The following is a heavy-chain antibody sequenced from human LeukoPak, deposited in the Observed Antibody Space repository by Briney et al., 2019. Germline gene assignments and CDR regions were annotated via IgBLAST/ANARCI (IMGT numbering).Heavy chain of an antibody. J-gene: IGHJ6*04. V-gene: IGHV4-34*01. CDR2: INHSGST. CDR1: GESFSGYY. D-gene: IGHD2-15*01. Sequence: ASETLSLTCAVYGESFSGYYWSWIRQPPGKGLEWIGEINHSGSTNYNPSLKSRVTISVDTSKNQFSLKLSSVNAADTAVYYCARGRHPYCSGGSCYYYGMDVWGKGTTVTVSS. CDR3: ARGRHPYCSGGSCYYYGMDV.